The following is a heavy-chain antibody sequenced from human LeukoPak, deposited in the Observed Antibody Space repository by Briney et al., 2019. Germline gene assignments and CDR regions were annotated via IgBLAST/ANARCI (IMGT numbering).Heavy chain of an antibody. CDR1: GYTFTSYG. CDR2: ISAYNGGT. Sequence: GASVKVSCKASGYTFTSYGISWVRQAPGQGLEWMGWISAYNGGTNYAQKFQGRVTMTRDTSISTAYMELSRLRSDDTAVYYCAREGSLVVPASWFDPRGQGTLVTVSS. J-gene: IGHJ5*02. CDR3: AREGSLVVPASWFDP. D-gene: IGHD2-2*01. V-gene: IGHV1-18*01.